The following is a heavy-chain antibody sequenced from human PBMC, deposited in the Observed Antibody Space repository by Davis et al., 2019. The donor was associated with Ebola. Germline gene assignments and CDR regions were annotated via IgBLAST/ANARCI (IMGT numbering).Heavy chain of an antibody. Sequence: GESLKISCAASGFIFRSYAMSWVRQAPGKGLEWVSGISGSGENTYYADSVKGRFTISRDNSRNTLNLQMNSLRAEDTAVYYCARGGVPMVTIDSWGQGTLVTVSS. CDR3: ARGGVPMVTIDS. CDR1: GFIFRSYA. V-gene: IGHV3-23*01. D-gene: IGHD4/OR15-4a*01. J-gene: IGHJ4*02. CDR2: ISGSGENT.